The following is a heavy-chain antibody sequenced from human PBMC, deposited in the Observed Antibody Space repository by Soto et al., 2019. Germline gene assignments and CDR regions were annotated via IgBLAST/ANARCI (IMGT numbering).Heavy chain of an antibody. CDR2: IWYDGSNK. CDR1: GFSFRSYG. J-gene: IGHJ4*02. Sequence: ESGGGVVQPGRSLRLSCAASGFSFRSYGMHWVRQAPGKGLEWVAVIWYDGSNKYYADSVKGRFTISRDNSKNTLYLQMNSLRAEDTAVYYCARDRGSYDSSGYPYWGQGTLVTVSS. D-gene: IGHD3-22*01. V-gene: IGHV3-33*01. CDR3: ARDRGSYDSSGYPY.